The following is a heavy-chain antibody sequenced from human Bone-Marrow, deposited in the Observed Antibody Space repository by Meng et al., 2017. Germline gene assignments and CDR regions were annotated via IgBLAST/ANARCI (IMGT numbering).Heavy chain of an antibody. CDR3: AKAFSTSWSGFDY. D-gene: IGHD6-13*01. Sequence: VQLVESGGGLVRPGGSLRLSCAASGFTLSESAMPWVRQAPGRGVAGGPGIRHSGGTTYYADSVKGRFTLSRDSSNNTLFLQMNSLRAEDTALYYCAKAFSTSWSGFDYWGQGALVTVSS. CDR2: IRHSGGTT. CDR1: GFTLSESA. V-gene: IGHV3-23*04. J-gene: IGHJ4*02.